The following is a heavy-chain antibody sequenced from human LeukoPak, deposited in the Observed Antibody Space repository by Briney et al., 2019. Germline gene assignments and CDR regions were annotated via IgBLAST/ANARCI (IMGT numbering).Heavy chain of an antibody. D-gene: IGHD2-15*01. V-gene: IGHV4-59*01. CDR2: IYYSGST. CDR1: GGSISSYY. Sequence: SETLSLTCTVSGGSISSYYWSWIRQPPGKGLEWIGYIYYSGSTNYNPSLKSRVTISVDTSKNQFSLKLSSVTAADTAVYYCARVLRDCSGGSCYFWGWFDPWGQGTRVTVSS. CDR3: ARVLRDCSGGSCYFWGWFDP. J-gene: IGHJ5*02.